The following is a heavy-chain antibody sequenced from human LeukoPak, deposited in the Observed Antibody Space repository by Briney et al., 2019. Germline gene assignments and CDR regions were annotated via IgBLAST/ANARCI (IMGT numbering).Heavy chain of an antibody. V-gene: IGHV3-74*01. D-gene: IGHD1-14*01. Sequence: GGSLRLSCAASGLTFSSHWMHWVRQAPGKGLVWVSRITNDRSSTTYADSVKGRFTISRDNAKNMLYLQVNSLRAEDTAVYYCATQQEGNPAYWGQGTLVTVSS. CDR3: ATQQEGNPAY. J-gene: IGHJ4*02. CDR2: ITNDRSST. CDR1: GLTFSSHW.